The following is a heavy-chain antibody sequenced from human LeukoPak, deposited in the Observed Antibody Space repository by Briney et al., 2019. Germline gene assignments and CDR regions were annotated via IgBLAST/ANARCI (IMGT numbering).Heavy chain of an antibody. V-gene: IGHV1-46*01. CDR2: INPYDGAT. Sequence: GASVKVSCKASGYTFITYYMHWVRQAPGQGLEWMGLINPYDGATNYAQKFQGRGTMTRDMSTNTVYMELGSLRSEDTAVYYCARSQMATTYYFDFWGQGTQVTVSS. D-gene: IGHD5-24*01. J-gene: IGHJ4*02. CDR1: GYTFITYY. CDR3: ARSQMATTYYFDF.